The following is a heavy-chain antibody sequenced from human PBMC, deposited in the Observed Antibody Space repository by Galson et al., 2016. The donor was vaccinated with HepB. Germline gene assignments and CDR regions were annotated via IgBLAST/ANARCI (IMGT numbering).Heavy chain of an antibody. CDR1: GFTFSSYA. CDR2: IRHSGGRT. V-gene: IGHV3-23*01. J-gene: IGHJ6*02. CDR3: AKLEDGLTYYGMDV. Sequence: SLRLSCAASGFTFSSYAMTWVRQAPGKGLEWVSGIRHSGGRTYYADSVNGRFTISRDNSKNTLYLQMNSLRAEDTAVYYCAKLEDGLTYYGMDVWGHGTTVTVSS. D-gene: IGHD3-10*01.